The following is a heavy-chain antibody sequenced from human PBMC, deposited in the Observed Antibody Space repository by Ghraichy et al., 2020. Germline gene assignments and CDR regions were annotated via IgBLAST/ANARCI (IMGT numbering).Heavy chain of an antibody. J-gene: IGHJ6*02. CDR2: INHSGST. CDR3: ARERVTMVRGVIRGNYYYGMDV. V-gene: IGHV4-34*01. D-gene: IGHD3-10*01. CDR1: GGSFSGYY. Sequence: SQTLSLTCAVYGGSFSGYYWSWIRQPPGKGLEWIGEINHSGSTNYNPSLKSRVTISVDTSKNQFSLKLSSVTAADTAVYYCARERVTMVRGVIRGNYYYGMDVWGQGTTVTISS.